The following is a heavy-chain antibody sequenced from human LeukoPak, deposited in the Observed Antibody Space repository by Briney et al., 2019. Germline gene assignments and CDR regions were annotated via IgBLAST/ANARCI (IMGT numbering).Heavy chain of an antibody. D-gene: IGHD3/OR15-3a*01. Sequence: SQTLSLTCTVSGGSISSGSYYWSWIRQPAGKGLEWIGRIYTSGSTNYNPSLKSRVTISVDTSKNQFSLKLSSVTAADTAVYYCARRVLRTDWYFDLWGRGTLVTVSS. CDR3: ARRVLRTDWYFDL. V-gene: IGHV4-61*02. J-gene: IGHJ2*01. CDR1: GGSISSGSYY. CDR2: IYTSGST.